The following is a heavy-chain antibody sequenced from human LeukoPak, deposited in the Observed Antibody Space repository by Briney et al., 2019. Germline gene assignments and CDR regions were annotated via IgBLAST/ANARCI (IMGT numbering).Heavy chain of an antibody. D-gene: IGHD2-15*01. Sequence: GGSLRLSCAASGFTFSSYSMNWVRQAPGKGLEWVSYISSSSSTKYYADSVKGRFTISRDNSKNTLYLQMNSLGADDTAVYYCARGRGYCSGGSCFGDYFYGLDVWGQGTTVTVSS. CDR3: ARGRGYCSGGSCFGDYFYGLDV. J-gene: IGHJ6*02. CDR2: ISSSSSTK. CDR1: GFTFSSYS. V-gene: IGHV3-48*01.